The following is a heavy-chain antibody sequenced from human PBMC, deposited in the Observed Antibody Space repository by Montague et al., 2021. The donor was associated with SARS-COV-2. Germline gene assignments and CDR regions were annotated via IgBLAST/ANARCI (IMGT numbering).Heavy chain of an antibody. Sequence: TLSLTRTVSGGSISIGDYYWTWIRQLPGKGLEWMGYMSYIGSTYYNPSLKSRVTISVDTSQNQFSLKLSSVTAADTAIYYCAKYSGHDRWFDPWGPGTLVTVSS. V-gene: IGHV4-31*03. CDR3: AKYSGHDRWFDP. D-gene: IGHD5-12*01. CDR1: GGSISIGDYY. CDR2: MSYIGST. J-gene: IGHJ5*02.